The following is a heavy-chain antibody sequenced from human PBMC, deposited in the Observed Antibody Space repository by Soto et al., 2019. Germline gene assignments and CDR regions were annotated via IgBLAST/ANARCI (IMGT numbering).Heavy chain of an antibody. V-gene: IGHV1-8*01. CDR1: GYTFTSYD. CDR3: ARWDTVTTPLYYYGMDV. D-gene: IGHD4-17*01. J-gene: IGHJ6*02. Sequence: QVQLVQSGAEVKKPGASVKVSCKASGYTFTSYDINWVRQATGQGLEWMGWMNPNSGNTGYAQKCQGRVTMTRNTSISTAYMELSSLRSEDTAVYYCARWDTVTTPLYYYGMDVWGQGTTVTVSS. CDR2: MNPNSGNT.